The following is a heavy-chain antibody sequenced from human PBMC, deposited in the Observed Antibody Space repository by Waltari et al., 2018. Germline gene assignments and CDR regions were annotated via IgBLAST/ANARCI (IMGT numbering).Heavy chain of an antibody. CDR1: GGSVSSGSYS. V-gene: IGHV4-61*01. CDR2: IYYSGST. D-gene: IGHD3-22*01. CDR3: ARVSGYYDSSGYGIFDY. Sequence: QVQLQESGPGLVKPSETLSLTCTVSGGSVSSGSYSWSWIRQPPGKGLEWIGYIYYSGSTNYNPSLKSRVTISVDTSKNQFSLKLSSVTAADTAVYYCARVSGYYDSSGYGIFDYWGQGTLVTVSS. J-gene: IGHJ4*02.